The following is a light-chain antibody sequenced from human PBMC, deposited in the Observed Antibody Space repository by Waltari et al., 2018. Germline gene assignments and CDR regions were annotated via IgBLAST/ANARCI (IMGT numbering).Light chain of an antibody. V-gene: IGLV2-11*01. Sequence: QSALTQPRSVSGSPGQSVTISCTGTHSDVGGYNYVSCYQQHADKAPKLMIYDVSNRPSGVPDRFSGSKSGNTASLTISGLQAEDEADYYCCSYAGRYTWVFGGGTKLTVL. CDR1: HSDVGGYNY. CDR3: CSYAGRYTWV. J-gene: IGLJ3*02. CDR2: DVS.